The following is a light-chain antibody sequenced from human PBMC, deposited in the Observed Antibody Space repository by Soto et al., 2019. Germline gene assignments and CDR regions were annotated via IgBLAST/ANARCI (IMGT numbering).Light chain of an antibody. CDR3: SSYTSSSTYV. J-gene: IGLJ1*01. V-gene: IGLV2-14*01. CDR1: SRDIGNYNY. CDR2: EVT. Sequence: QSVLTQPASVSGSPGQSITISCTGTSRDIGNYNYVSWYQHRPGKAPKLMIYEVTSRPSGVSDRFSGSKSGITASRTISGLQPEDEADYFCSSYTSSSTYVFGTGTKVTAL.